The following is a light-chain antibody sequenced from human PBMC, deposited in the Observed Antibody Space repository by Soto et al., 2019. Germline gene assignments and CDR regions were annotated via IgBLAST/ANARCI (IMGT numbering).Light chain of an antibody. CDR1: SDDVGGYNY. Sequence: QSALTQPASVSGSPGQSITISCTGTSDDVGGYNYVSWYQQHSGKAPKLIIYEVTNRPSGVSDRFSASKSGNTASLTISGLQADDEAEYYCSSYTVSSTRIFGGGTKLTVL. CDR2: EVT. CDR3: SSYTVSSTRI. V-gene: IGLV2-14*03. J-gene: IGLJ2*01.